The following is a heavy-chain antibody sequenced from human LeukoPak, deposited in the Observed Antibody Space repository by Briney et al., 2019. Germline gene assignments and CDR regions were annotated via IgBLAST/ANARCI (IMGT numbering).Heavy chain of an antibody. Sequence: PSETLSLTCAVYGGSFSGYYWSWIRQPPGKGLEWIGEINHSGSTNYNPSLKSRVTISVDTSKNQCSLKLSSVTAADTAVYYCARGVGYDDTTGTFYGFFDYWGQGTLVIVSS. J-gene: IGHJ4*02. V-gene: IGHV4-34*01. CDR3: ARGVGYDDTTGTFYGFFDY. D-gene: IGHD3-9*01. CDR2: INHSGST. CDR1: GGSFSGYY.